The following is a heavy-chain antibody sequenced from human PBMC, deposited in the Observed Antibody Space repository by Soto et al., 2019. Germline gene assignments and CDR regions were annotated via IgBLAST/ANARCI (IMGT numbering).Heavy chain of an antibody. J-gene: IGHJ5*02. CDR3: AREGIAAGENWFDP. CDR2: IYYSWST. CDR1: GGSISSYY. V-gene: IGHV4-59*01. Sequence: PSETLSLTCTVSGGSISSYYCSWIRQRPGKGLEWIGYIYYSWSTNYNPSLKSRVTISVDTSKNQFSLKLSSVTAADTAVYYCAREGIAAGENWFDPWGQGTLVTSPQ. D-gene: IGHD6-25*01.